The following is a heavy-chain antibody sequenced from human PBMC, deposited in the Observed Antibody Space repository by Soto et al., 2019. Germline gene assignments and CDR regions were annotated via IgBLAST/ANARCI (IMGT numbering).Heavy chain of an antibody. V-gene: IGHV1-8*01. J-gene: IGHJ4*02. CDR1: GYTFTSYD. CDR2: MNPDSGNT. D-gene: IGHD6-19*01. Sequence: QVQLVQSGAEVKKPGASVKVSCKASGYTFTSYDIHWVRQATGQGLEWMGWMNPDSGNTGYAQKFQGSVTMTRNTSITTAYMELSSLRSEDTAVFYCARGKPEQWLVPDYWGQGTLVTVSS. CDR3: ARGKPEQWLVPDY.